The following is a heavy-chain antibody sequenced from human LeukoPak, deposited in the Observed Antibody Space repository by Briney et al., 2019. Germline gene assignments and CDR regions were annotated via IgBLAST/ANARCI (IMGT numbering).Heavy chain of an antibody. CDR3: ARGASYYDSSGYYYYFDY. CDR1: GGSFSGYY. CDR2: IYYSGST. Sequence: PSETLSLTCAVYGGSFSGYYWSWIRQPPGKGLEWIGYIYYSGSTNYNPSLKSRVTISVDTSKNQFSLKLSSVTAADTAVYYCARGASYYDSSGYYYYFDYWGQGTLVTVSS. D-gene: IGHD3-22*01. J-gene: IGHJ4*02. V-gene: IGHV4-59*01.